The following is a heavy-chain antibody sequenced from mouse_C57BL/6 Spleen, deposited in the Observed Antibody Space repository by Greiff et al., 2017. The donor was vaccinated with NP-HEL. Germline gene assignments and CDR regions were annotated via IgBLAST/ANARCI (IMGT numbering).Heavy chain of an antibody. CDR3: ARGFRDYGSSSHFDY. V-gene: IGHV1-76*01. CDR2: IYPGSGNT. J-gene: IGHJ2*01. Sequence: QVQLQQSGAELVRPGASVKLSCKASGYTFTDYYINWVKQRPGQGLEWIARIYPGSGNTYYNEKFKGKATLTAEKSSSTAYMQLSSLTSEDSAVYFCARGFRDYGSSSHFDYWGQGTTLTVSS. D-gene: IGHD1-1*01. CDR1: GYTFTDYY.